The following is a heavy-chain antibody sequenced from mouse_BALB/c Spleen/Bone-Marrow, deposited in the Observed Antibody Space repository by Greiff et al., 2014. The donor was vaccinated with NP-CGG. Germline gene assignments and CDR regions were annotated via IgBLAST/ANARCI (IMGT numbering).Heavy chain of an antibody. Sequence: VQLQESGAELVRPGTSVKVSCKASGYAFTTYWIEWVKQRPGQGLEWIGVINPGSGGVNYNEKFKGKATLTADKSSSTAYIQLSSLTSDDSAVYFGSREITRYAVDYWGQGTSVTVSS. D-gene: IGHD2-4*01. V-gene: IGHV1-54*01. CDR2: INPGSGGV. CDR1: GYAFTTYW. J-gene: IGHJ4*01. CDR3: SREITRYAVDY.